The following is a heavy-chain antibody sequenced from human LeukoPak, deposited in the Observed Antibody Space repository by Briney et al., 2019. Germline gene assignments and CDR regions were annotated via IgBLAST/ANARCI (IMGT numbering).Heavy chain of an antibody. CDR3: ARDLRIVVVTAPGY. CDR2: ISAYNGNT. D-gene: IGHD2-21*02. J-gene: IGHJ4*02. CDR1: GYTFTSYG. V-gene: IGHV1-18*01. Sequence: ASVKVSCKASGYTFTSYGISWVRQAPGQGLEWMGWISAYNGNTNYAQKLQGRVTMTTDTSTSTAYMELRSLRSDDTAVYYCARDLRIVVVTAPGYWGQGTLVTVSS.